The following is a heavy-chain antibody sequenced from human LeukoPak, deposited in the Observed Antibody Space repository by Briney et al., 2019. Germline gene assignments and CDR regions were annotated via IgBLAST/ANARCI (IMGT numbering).Heavy chain of an antibody. J-gene: IGHJ4*02. Sequence: SETLSLTRTVSGRSISSGSYHWSWIRQPAGKVLEWFWRNYTSGSTNYNPSLKSRVTISVDTSKNQFSLKLSSVTAADTAVYYCARGRNNYGGNSEIEYWGQGTLVTVSS. CDR3: ARGRNNYGGNSEIEY. CDR2: NYTSGST. D-gene: IGHD4-23*01. CDR1: GRSISSGSYH. V-gene: IGHV4-61*02.